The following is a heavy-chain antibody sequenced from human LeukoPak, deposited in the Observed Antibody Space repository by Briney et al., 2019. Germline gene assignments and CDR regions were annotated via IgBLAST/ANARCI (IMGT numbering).Heavy chain of an antibody. V-gene: IGHV3-23*01. D-gene: IGHD2-15*01. CDR3: PKEMTVPTPPE. J-gene: IGHJ4*02. Sequence: PGGSLRLSCSASGFTFSYYAISWVRQAPGKRLEWVSIITSTGGNTYYADSVKGRFTISRDNSKNTLYLQMNSLRDEDTAVYYCPKEMTVPTPPEWGQGTFVTVSS. CDR2: ITSTGGNT. CDR1: GFTFSYYA.